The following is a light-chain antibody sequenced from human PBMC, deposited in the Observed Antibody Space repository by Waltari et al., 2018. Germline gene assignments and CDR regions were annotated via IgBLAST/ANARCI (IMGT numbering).Light chain of an antibody. V-gene: IGKV1-5*03. CDR2: KAS. J-gene: IGKJ1*01. CDR3: QQYNRYST. Sequence: DIQMTQSPSTLSASVGDRVTFTCRASPSISCYLAWYQQKPGKAPKLLISKASTLGSGFPARFSGSGSGTEFTLTISSLQPDDFATYYCQQYNRYSTFGQGTKVEIK. CDR1: PSISCY.